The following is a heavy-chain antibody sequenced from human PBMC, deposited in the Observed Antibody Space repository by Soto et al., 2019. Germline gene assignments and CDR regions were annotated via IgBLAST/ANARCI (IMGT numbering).Heavy chain of an antibody. CDR1: GGTFGSYA. J-gene: IGHJ5*01. D-gene: IGHD1-26*01. V-gene: IGHV1-69*01. Sequence: QVQLVQSGAEVKKPGSSVKVSCTASGGTFGSYAISWVRQAPGQGLEWMGGIIPIFGTTNYARKFQGRVTITADESTTRAYLELSSLRSEDTAIFYCARDSPDRGNYWDWFDSWGQGTLVTVS. CDR2: IIPIFGTT. CDR3: ARDSPDRGNYWDWFDS.